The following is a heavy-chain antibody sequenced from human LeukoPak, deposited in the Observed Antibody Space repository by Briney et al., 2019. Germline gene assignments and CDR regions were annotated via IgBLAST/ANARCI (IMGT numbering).Heavy chain of an antibody. CDR3: ARGHVLIGFDY. D-gene: IGHD2/OR15-2a*01. CDR1: GFTVSLYY. V-gene: IGHV3-53*01. Sequence: PGGSLRLSCAASGFTVSLYYMSWIRQAPGKGLEWVSGLYSGGNTYYADSVKGRFTISRDNSKNTVYLQMNSLRAEDTAVYYCARGHVLIGFDYWGQGSLVTVSS. J-gene: IGHJ4*02. CDR2: LYSGGNT.